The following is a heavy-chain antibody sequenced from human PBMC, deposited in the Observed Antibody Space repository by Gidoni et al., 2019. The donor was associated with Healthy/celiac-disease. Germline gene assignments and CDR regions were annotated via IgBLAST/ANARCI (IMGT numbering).Heavy chain of an antibody. D-gene: IGHD3-22*01. V-gene: IGHV3-74*01. CDR2: INSDGSST. CDR1: GFPFSSYW. J-gene: IGHJ4*02. Sequence: EVQLVESGGGLVQPGGSLRLSCAASGFPFSSYWMHWVRQAPGKGLVWVSRINSDGSSTSYADSVKGRFTISRDNAKNTLYLQMNSLRAEDTAVYYCARDLPNYYDSSGLGPFDYWGQGTLVTVSS. CDR3: ARDLPNYYDSSGLGPFDY.